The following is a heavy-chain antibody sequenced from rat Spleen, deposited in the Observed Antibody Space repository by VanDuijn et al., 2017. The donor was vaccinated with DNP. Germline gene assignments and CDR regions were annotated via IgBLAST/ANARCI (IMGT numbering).Heavy chain of an antibody. CDR1: GFNFTNSH. CDR3: TTTGRD. V-gene: IGHV5-7*01. D-gene: IGHD5-1*01. Sequence: EVQLVESGGGLVQPGRSMKLCCAASGFNFTNSHMAWVRQAPKKALEWVGIISYDGTRKYDRDAVKGRFTISRDNARTTLYLQMDSLRSEDTATYYCTTTGRDWGQGVMVTVSS. J-gene: IGHJ2*01. CDR2: ISYDGTRK.